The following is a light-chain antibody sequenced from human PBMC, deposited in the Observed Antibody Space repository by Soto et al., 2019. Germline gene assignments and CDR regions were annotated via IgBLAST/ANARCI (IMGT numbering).Light chain of an antibody. CDR1: QSVSSN. V-gene: IGKV3-15*01. CDR2: GTS. J-gene: IGKJ5*01. CDR3: QKYNSALT. Sequence: DIVLTQSPATLSLSPGERATLSCRASQSVSSNLAWYQQKPGQSPRLLIYGTSARATGIPVRFSGSGSGTDFTLTISSLQPEDVATYFCQKYNSALTCGQGTR.